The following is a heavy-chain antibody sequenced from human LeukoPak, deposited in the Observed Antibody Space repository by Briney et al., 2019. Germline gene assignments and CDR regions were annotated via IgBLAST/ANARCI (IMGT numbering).Heavy chain of an antibody. V-gene: IGHV4-34*01. CDR1: GGSFSGYY. CDR2: INHSGST. Sequence: SETLSLTCAVSGGSFSGYYWSWIRQPPGKGLEWIGEINHSGSTNYNPSLKSRVTISVDTSKNQFSLKLSSVTAADTAVYYCARSVSSSWFYWGQGTLVTVSS. D-gene: IGHD6-13*01. J-gene: IGHJ4*02. CDR3: ARSVSSSWFY.